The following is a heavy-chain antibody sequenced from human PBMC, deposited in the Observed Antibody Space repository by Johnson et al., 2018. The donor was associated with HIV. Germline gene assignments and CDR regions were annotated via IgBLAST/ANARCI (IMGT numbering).Heavy chain of an antibody. CDR1: GFTFSSYA. V-gene: IGHV3-7*03. Sequence: VQLVESGGGVVQPGRSLRLSCSASGFTFSSYAMPWVRQAPGKGLEWVANIKQDGSEKYYVDSVKGRFTISRDNAKNSLYLQMNRLRAEDTAVYYCASIAARRVSAFDIWGQGTMVTVSS. D-gene: IGHD6-6*01. J-gene: IGHJ3*02. CDR2: IKQDGSEK. CDR3: ASIAARRVSAFDI.